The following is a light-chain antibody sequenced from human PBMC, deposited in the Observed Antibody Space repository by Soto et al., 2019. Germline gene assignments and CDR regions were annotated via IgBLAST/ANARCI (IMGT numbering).Light chain of an antibody. V-gene: IGKV3-15*01. J-gene: IGKJ5*01. CDR2: GAS. CDR3: QQYNNWPIT. Sequence: EIVMTQSPATLSVSPGERATLSCRASQSVSSNLAWYQQNPGPAPRLLIYGASTRATGIPARFSGSESGTEFTLTISSLQSEDFAVYYCQQYNNWPITFGQGTRLEIK. CDR1: QSVSSN.